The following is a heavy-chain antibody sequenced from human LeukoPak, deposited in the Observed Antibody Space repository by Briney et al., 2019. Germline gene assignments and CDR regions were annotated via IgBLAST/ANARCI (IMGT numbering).Heavy chain of an antibody. CDR1: GFTFSSYS. D-gene: IGHD3-10*01. Sequence: GGSLRLSCAASGFTFSSYSMNWVRQAPGKGLEWVSSISSSSSYIYYADSVKGRFTISRDNAKNSLYLQMNSLRAEDTAVYYCARDRTVRGVIGYYYMDVWGKGTTVTVSS. V-gene: IGHV3-21*01. CDR2: ISSSSSYI. CDR3: ARDRTVRGVIGYYYMDV. J-gene: IGHJ6*03.